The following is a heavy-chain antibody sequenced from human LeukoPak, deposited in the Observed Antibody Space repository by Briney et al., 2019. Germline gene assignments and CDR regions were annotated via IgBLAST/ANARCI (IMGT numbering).Heavy chain of an antibody. J-gene: IGHJ4*02. V-gene: IGHV3-23*01. D-gene: IGHD3-22*01. CDR1: GFTFSSYA. Sequence: GGSLRLSCAASGFTFSSYAMSWVRQAPGKGLEWVSAISGSGGSTYYADSVKGRFTISRDNSKNTLYLQMNGLRAEDTAVYYCAKAPSSGYYYFDYWGQGTLVTVSS. CDR3: AKAPSSGYYYFDY. CDR2: ISGSGGST.